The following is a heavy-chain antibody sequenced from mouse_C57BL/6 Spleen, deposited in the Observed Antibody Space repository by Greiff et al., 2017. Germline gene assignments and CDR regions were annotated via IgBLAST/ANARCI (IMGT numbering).Heavy chain of an antibody. V-gene: IGHV1-15*01. D-gene: IGHD1-1*01. J-gene: IGHJ4*01. CDR3: TREGYGSSHYYAMDY. Sequence: QVQLQQSGAELVRPGALVTLSCKASGYTFTDYEMHWVKQTPVHGLEWIGAIDPETGGTAYNQKFKGKAILTADKSSSTAYMELRSLTSEDSAVYYCTREGYGSSHYYAMDYWGQGTSVTVSS. CDR2: IDPETGGT. CDR1: GYTFTDYE.